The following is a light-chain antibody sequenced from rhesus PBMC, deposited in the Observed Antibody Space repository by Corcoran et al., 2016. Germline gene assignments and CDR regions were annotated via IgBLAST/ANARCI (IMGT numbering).Light chain of an antibody. CDR2: AAS. J-gene: IGKJ1*01. CDR3: QQHNSHPWT. Sequence: DIQMTQSPSSLSASVGDRVTITCRVSQTISNYLTWYQQKPGKVPKLLIYAASSLESGVPSRFSGRGSGTDFTLTISSLQPEDFAPYYCQQHNSHPWTFGQGTKVEVK. CDR1: QTISNY. V-gene: IGKV1-44*02.